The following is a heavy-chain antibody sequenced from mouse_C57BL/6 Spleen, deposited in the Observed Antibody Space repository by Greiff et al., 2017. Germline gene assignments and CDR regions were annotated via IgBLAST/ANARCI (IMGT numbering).Heavy chain of an antibody. CDR2: IDPETGGT. D-gene: IGHD2-5*01. CDR3: TRSGAYYSNYVAWFAY. J-gene: IGHJ3*01. V-gene: IGHV1-15*01. CDR1: GYTFTDYE. Sequence: VKLVESGAELVRPGASVTLSCKASGYTFTDYEMHWVKQTPVHGLEWIGAIDPETGGTAYNQKFKGKAILTADKSSSTAYMELRSLTSEDSAVYYCTRSGAYYSNYVAWFAYWGQGTLVTVSA.